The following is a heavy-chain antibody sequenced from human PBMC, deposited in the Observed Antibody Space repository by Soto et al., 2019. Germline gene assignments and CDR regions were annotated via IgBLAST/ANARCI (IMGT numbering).Heavy chain of an antibody. D-gene: IGHD3-3*01. V-gene: IGHV3-23*01. J-gene: IGHJ4*02. Sequence: GGPLRHSCASSGVRFGSYALSWVRQAPGKGLEWVSTISGSDGKTFYADSVKGRFSISRDTSQSTLYLQMNSLRADDTAMYYCARWSYLDYWGQGTRVSVS. CDR1: GVRFGSYA. CDR3: ARWSYLDY. CDR2: ISGSDGKT.